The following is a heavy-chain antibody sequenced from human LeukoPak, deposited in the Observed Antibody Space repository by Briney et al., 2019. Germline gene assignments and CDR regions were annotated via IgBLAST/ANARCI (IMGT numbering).Heavy chain of an antibody. CDR2: ISGSGGST. J-gene: IGHJ4*02. CDR1: GCTFSSYA. V-gene: IGHV3-23*01. D-gene: IGHD3-10*01. Sequence: GGSLRLSCAASGCTFSSYAMSWVRQAPGKGLEWVSGISGSGGSTYYADFVKGRVTISRDNSKNTLYLQMNSLRAEDTAVYYCARALWFGEFLFDYWGQGTLVTVSS. CDR3: ARALWFGEFLFDY.